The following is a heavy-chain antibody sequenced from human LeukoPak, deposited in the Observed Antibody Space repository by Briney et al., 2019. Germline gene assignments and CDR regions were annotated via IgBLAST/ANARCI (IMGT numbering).Heavy chain of an antibody. CDR2: IYYSGST. V-gene: IGHV4-39*07. D-gene: IGHD6-19*01. Sequence: SETLSLTCTVSGGSISSSSYYWGWIRQPPGKGLEWIGSIYYSGSTNYNPSLKSRVTISVDTSKNQFSLKLSSVTAADTAVYYCARDRSQWYYYMDVWGKGTTVTVSS. CDR1: GGSISSSSYY. J-gene: IGHJ6*03. CDR3: ARDRSQWYYYMDV.